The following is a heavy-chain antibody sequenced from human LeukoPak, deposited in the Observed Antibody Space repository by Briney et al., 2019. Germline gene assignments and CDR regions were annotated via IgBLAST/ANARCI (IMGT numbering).Heavy chain of an antibody. J-gene: IGHJ4*02. CDR2: INPNSGGT. V-gene: IGHV1-2*02. D-gene: IGHD5-12*01. CDR1: GYTFSDYY. Sequence: ASVKVSCKASGYTFSDYYMHWVRQAPGQGLEWMGWINPNSGGTNYAQKFQGRVTMTRDTSISTAYMELSRLRSDDTAVYYCARVEIVATMFDYWGQGTLVTVSS. CDR3: ARVEIVATMFDY.